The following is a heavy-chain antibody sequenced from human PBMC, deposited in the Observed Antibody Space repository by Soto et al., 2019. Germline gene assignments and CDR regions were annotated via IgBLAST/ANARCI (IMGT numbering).Heavy chain of an antibody. V-gene: IGHV3-30-3*01. CDR1: GFTFSNYA. J-gene: IGHJ4*02. CDR3: ARVLRTAVDN. D-gene: IGHD6-13*01. Sequence: QVQLVESGGGVVQPGRSLRLYCAASGFTFSNYAMHWVRQAPGKGLEWVAVISYDGNNKYFADSVKGRFTISRDNSKNTLYLQVNSLRAEDTAVYYCARVLRTAVDNWGQGTLVTVSS. CDR2: ISYDGNNK.